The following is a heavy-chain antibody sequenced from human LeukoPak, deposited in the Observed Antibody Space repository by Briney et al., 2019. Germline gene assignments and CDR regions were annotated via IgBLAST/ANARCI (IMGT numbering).Heavy chain of an antibody. V-gene: IGHV4-59*01. CDR1: GGSISNYY. D-gene: IGHD3-10*02. CDR2: IYYSGST. J-gene: IGHJ4*02. CDR3: VRNMYGNNSDFEH. Sequence: SETLSLTCTVFGGSISNYYWSWIRKPPGKGLEWIGYIYYSGSTDYNPSLKSRVTISIDTPKNQFSLKLTSVTAADTAVYYCVRNMYGNNSDFEHCGQGTLVTVSS.